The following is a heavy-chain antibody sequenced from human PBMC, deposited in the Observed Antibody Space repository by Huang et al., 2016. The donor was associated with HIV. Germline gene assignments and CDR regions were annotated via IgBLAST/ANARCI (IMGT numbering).Heavy chain of an antibody. D-gene: IGHD3-16*01. J-gene: IGHJ4*02. CDR1: GGSFSDQI. CDR3: AMSLRYQYDSRSYWGRYFDY. CDR2: IIPLFRAP. V-gene: IGHV1-69*01. Sequence: VSCQASGGSFSDQIISWVRQAPGQRFEWMGGIIPLFRAPAYAQEFKGRVTMTADESTATIYMELNSRTSEDTAVYYCAMSLRYQYDSRSYWGRYFDYWGQGTLVTVSS.